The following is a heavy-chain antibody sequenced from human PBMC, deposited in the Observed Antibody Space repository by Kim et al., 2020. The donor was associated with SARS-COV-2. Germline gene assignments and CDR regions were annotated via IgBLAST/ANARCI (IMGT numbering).Heavy chain of an antibody. Sequence: GGSLRLSCAASGFTFSSYAMHWVRQAPGKGLEWVAVISYDGSNKYYAYSKKRRYTISRDNYKNTLYLQMNSLRAENTAVYYCARVSTAYDSSGYYYGAFDSWGQGTMVNVSS. V-gene: IGHV3-30*04. CDR3: ARVSTAYDSSGYYYGAFDS. CDR1: GFTFSSYA. CDR2: ISYDGSNK. D-gene: IGHD3-22*01. J-gene: IGHJ3*02.